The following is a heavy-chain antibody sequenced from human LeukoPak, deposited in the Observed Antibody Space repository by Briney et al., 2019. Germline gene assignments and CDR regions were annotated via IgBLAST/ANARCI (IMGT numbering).Heavy chain of an antibody. V-gene: IGHV1-69*05. D-gene: IGHD1-26*01. CDR1: GGTFSSYA. J-gene: IGHJ3*02. CDR3: ARLVGATSVAFDI. Sequence: SVTVSCKASGGTFSSYAISWVRQAPGQGLEWMGGIIPIFGTANYAQKFQGRVTITTDESTSTAYMELSSLRSEDTAVYYCARLVGATSVAFDIWGQGTMVTVSS. CDR2: IIPIFGTA.